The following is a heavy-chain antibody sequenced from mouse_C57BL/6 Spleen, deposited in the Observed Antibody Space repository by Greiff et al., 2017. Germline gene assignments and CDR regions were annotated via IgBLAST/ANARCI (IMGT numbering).Heavy chain of an antibody. Sequence: EVQVLESGAGLVKPGGSLKLSCAASGFAFSDYGMHWVRQAPEKGLEWVAYISSGSGTIYYDDTVKGRFTISRDNAKNTRFLQMASLRSEGTAMYYCARGLHFDVWGTGTTLTVSS. D-gene: IGHD2-4*01. CDR3: ARGLHFDV. J-gene: IGHJ1*03. CDR2: ISSGSGTI. V-gene: IGHV5-17*01. CDR1: GFAFSDYG.